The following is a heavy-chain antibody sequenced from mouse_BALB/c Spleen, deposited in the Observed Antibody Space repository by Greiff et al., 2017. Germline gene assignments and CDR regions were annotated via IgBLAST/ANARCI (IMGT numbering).Heavy chain of an antibody. CDR2: ISSGGSYT. J-gene: IGHJ3*01. CDR1: GFTFSSYA. Sequence: EVMLVESGGGLVKPGGSLKLSCAASGFTFSSYAMSWVRQTPEKRLEWVAEISSGGSYTYYPDTVTGRFTISRDNAKNTLYLEMSSLRSEDTAMYYCARYAPFAYWGQGTLVTVSA. V-gene: IGHV5-9-4*01. CDR3: ARYAPFAY.